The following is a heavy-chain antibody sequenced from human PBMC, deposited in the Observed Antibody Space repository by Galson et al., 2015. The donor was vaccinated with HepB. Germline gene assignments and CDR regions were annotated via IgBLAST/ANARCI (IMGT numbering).Heavy chain of an antibody. CDR1: GYSFTSYW. CDR2: IYPGDSDT. J-gene: IGHJ3*02. CDR3: ARHWAYGGNSYAFDI. Sequence: QSGAEVKKPGESLKISCKGSGYSFTSYWIGWVRQMPGKGLEWMGIIYPGDSDTRYSPSFQGQVTISADKSISTAYLQWSSLKASDTAMYYCARHWAYGGNSYAFDIWGQGTMVTVSS. D-gene: IGHD4-23*01. V-gene: IGHV5-51*01.